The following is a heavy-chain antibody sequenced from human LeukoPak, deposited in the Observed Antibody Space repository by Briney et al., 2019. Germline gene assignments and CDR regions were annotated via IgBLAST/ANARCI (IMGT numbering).Heavy chain of an antibody. CDR2: IDGSGNSN. CDR3: ARECLTCGGDSYDY. Sequence: PGGSLRLSCAASGFTFNIYEFNWVRQAPGKGLEWLSYIDGSGNSNYYADSVKGRFTISRDNAKSSLYLQMSSLRADDTAVYYCARECLTCGGDSYDYWGQGALVTVSS. J-gene: IGHJ4*02. CDR1: GFTFNIYE. D-gene: IGHD2-21*01. V-gene: IGHV3-48*03.